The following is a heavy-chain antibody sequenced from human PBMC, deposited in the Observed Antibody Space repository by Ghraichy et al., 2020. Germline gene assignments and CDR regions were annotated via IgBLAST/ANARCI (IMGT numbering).Heavy chain of an antibody. CDR1: GYTFTNYG. D-gene: IGHD6-19*01. CDR2: INTDNGNT. Sequence: ASVKVSCKASGYTFTNYGITWVRQAPGQGLEWMGCINTDNGNTNFAQQLQDRVTLTTDTSTTTAYMELRSLRSDDTAVYYCARELFGYSTGWAFDYWGQGPFLTVAS. J-gene: IGHJ4*02. CDR3: ARELFGYSTGWAFDY. V-gene: IGHV1-18*01.